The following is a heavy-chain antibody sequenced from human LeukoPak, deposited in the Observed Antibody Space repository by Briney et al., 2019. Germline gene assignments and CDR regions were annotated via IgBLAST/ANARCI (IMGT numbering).Heavy chain of an antibody. Sequence: GGSLRLSCAASGFTFSSYWMSWVRQAPGKGLEWVANIKQDGSEKYYVDSVKGRFTISRDNAKNSLYLQMNSLRAEDTAVYYCASNSGSYYLYYFDYRGQGTLVTVSS. CDR2: IKQDGSEK. CDR1: GFTFSSYW. V-gene: IGHV3-7*01. D-gene: IGHD1-26*01. J-gene: IGHJ4*02. CDR3: ASNSGSYYLYYFDY.